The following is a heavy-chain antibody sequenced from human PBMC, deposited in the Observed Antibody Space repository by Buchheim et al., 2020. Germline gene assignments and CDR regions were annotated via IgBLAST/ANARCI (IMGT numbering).Heavy chain of an antibody. CDR2: INHSGST. D-gene: IGHD2-2*01. Sequence: QVQLQQWGAGLLKPSETLSLTCAVYGGSFSGYYWSWIRQPPGKGLEWIGEINHSGSTNYNPSLKSRVTISVDTSKNKFSLMLSSVTAADTAVYYWARSRYCSSTSQCYSGMDVWGQGTT. CDR3: ARSRYCSSTSQCYSGMDV. J-gene: IGHJ6*02. V-gene: IGHV4-34*01. CDR1: GGSFSGYY.